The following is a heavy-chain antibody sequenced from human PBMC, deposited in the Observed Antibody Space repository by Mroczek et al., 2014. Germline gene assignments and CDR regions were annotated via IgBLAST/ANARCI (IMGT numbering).Heavy chain of an antibody. J-gene: IGHJ4*02. V-gene: IGHV3-23*04. D-gene: IGHD3-22*01. Sequence: VQLVESGGGLVQPGGSLRLSCAASGFTFSSYAMSWVRQAPGKGLEWVSAISGSGGSTYYADSVKGRFTISRDNSKNTLYLQMNSLRAEDTAVYYCAKEPNYYDSSGYSYYFDYWGQGTLVTVSS. CDR3: AKEPNYYDSSGYSYYFDY. CDR1: GFTFSSYA. CDR2: ISGSGGST.